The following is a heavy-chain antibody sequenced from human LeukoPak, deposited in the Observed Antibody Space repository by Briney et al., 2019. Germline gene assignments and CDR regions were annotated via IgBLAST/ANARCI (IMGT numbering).Heavy chain of an antibody. CDR2: IYTSGST. J-gene: IGHJ4*02. CDR1: GGSISSGSYY. CDR3: TRGRESGYSSGWPGSLKY. Sequence: KPSETLSLTCTVSGGSISSGSYYWSWIRQPAGKGLEWIGRIYTSGSTNYNPSLKSRVTISVDTSKNQFSLKLSSVTAADTAVYYCTRGRESGYSSGWPGSLKYWGQGTLVTVSS. D-gene: IGHD6-19*01. V-gene: IGHV4-61*02.